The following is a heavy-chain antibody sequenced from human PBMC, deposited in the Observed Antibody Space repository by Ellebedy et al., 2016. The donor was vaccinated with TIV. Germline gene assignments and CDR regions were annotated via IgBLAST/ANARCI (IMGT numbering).Heavy chain of an antibody. CDR3: ARGIPPDV. V-gene: IGHV3-33*05. D-gene: IGHD2-2*02. J-gene: IGHJ6*02. CDR2: ILHDGSNK. Sequence: GESLKISCAASGFIFSNYGLYWVRQAPGKGLEGVAVILHDGSNKYYADSVRGRFIISRDNSKNTLYLQMNSLRAEDTAVYYCARGIPPDVWGQGTTVTVSS. CDR1: GFIFSNYG.